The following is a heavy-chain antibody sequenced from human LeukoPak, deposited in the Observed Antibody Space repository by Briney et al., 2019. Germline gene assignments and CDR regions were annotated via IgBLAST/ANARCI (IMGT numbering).Heavy chain of an antibody. V-gene: IGHV3-33*06. CDR1: GFTSSSYG. D-gene: IGHD3-16*02. J-gene: IGHJ4*02. CDR3: AKENRYDYVWGNYRYTYYFDF. Sequence: GGSLRLSCAASGFTSSSYGMHWVRQAPGKGLEWVAVIWYDGSNKYYADSVKGRFTISRDNSKNTLYLQMNSLRAEDTAVYYCAKENRYDYVWGNYRYTYYFDFWGQGTLVTVSS. CDR2: IWYDGSNK.